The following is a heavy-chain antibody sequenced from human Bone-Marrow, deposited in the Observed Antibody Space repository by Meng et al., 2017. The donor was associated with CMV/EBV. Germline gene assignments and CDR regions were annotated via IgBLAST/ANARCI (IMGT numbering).Heavy chain of an antibody. J-gene: IGHJ3*02. Sequence: GGSLRLSCAASRFTFRSYGMQWVRQAPGKGLEWLANIKHDGGETYYAASVKGRFTISRDNAKKSLFLQMNSLGADDTAVYYCATYCTDTVCRAFDIWGHGTLVTVSS. CDR2: IKHDGGET. V-gene: IGHV3-7*01. CDR1: RFTFRSYG. CDR3: ATYCTDTVCRAFDI. D-gene: IGHD2-8*01.